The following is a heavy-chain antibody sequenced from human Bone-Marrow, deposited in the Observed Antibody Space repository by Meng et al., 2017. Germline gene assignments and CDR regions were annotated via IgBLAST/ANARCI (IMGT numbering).Heavy chain of an antibody. Sequence: QPPPQESGPGMVKPSETLSLTCTGPGGSISSSSYYWGWIRQPPGKGLEWIGSIYYSGSTYYNPSLKSRVTISVDTSKNQFSLKLSSVTAADTAVYYCARRLSVLLWFGENYYFDYWGQGTLVTVSS. CDR2: IYYSGST. CDR3: ARRLSVLLWFGENYYFDY. V-gene: IGHV4-39*07. D-gene: IGHD3-10*01. J-gene: IGHJ4*02. CDR1: GGSISSSSYY.